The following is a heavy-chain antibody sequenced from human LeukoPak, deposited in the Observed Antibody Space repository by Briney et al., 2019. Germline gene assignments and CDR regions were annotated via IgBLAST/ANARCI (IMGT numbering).Heavy chain of an antibody. CDR3: AKDRVTYYYDSSGYFYGGYFDY. D-gene: IGHD3-22*01. Sequence: GGSLRLSCAASGFTFSSYAMSWVRQAPGKGLEWVSAISGSGGSTYYADSVKGRFTISRDNSKNTLYLQMNSLRAEDTAVYYCAKDRVTYYYDSSGYFYGGYFDYWGQGTLVTVSS. CDR2: ISGSGGST. J-gene: IGHJ4*02. V-gene: IGHV3-23*01. CDR1: GFTFSSYA.